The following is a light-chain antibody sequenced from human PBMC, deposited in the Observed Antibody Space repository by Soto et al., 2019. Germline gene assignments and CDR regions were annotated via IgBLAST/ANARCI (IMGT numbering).Light chain of an antibody. J-gene: IGLJ7*01. CDR3: QSYDSGLSGAV. Sequence: QSVLTQPPSVSGAPGQRVTISCTGSSSNIGSGYDVHWYQQLPGTAPKLLINGNSNRPSGVPDRFSGSNSGTSASLAITGLQAEDEADYDCQSYDSGLSGAVFGGGTQLTVL. CDR2: GNS. CDR1: SSNIGSGYD. V-gene: IGLV1-40*01.